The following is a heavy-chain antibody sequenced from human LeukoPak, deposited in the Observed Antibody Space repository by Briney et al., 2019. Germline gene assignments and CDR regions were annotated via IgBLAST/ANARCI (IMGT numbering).Heavy chain of an antibody. CDR3: AKLGPDILTGLDY. J-gene: IGHJ4*02. CDR2: IYSGGST. D-gene: IGHD3-9*01. Sequence: GGSLRLSCAASGFTVSSNYMSWVRQAPGKGLEWVSVIYSGGSTYYADSVKGRFTISRDNSKNTLYLQMNSLRAEDTAVYYCAKLGPDILTGLDYWGQGTLITVSS. CDR1: GFTVSSNY. V-gene: IGHV3-66*01.